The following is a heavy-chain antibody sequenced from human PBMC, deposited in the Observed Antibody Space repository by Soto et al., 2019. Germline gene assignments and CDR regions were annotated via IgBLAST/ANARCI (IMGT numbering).Heavy chain of an antibody. CDR1: GGTFSSYA. J-gene: IGHJ3*02. Sequence: EASVKVSFKASGGTFSSYAISWVRQAPGQGLEWMGGIIPIFGTANYAQKFQGRVTITADESTSTAYMELSSLRSEDTAVYYCARRRDFWSGYKVAFDIWGQGTMVTVSS. CDR3: ARRRDFWSGYKVAFDI. D-gene: IGHD3-3*01. CDR2: IIPIFGTA. V-gene: IGHV1-69*13.